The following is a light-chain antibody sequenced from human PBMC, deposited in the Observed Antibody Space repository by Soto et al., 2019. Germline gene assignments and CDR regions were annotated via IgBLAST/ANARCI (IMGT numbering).Light chain of an antibody. CDR2: DAS. CDR1: QNVGSY. CDR3: QQRSNWQLS. V-gene: IGKV3-11*01. J-gene: IGKJ5*01. Sequence: EIVLTQSPAILSLSPGERATLSCRASQNVGSYLAWYQQKPGLAPRLLIYDASKRATGIPARFSGSGSRTDFTLTISSLEPDDFAVYYCQQRSNWQLSFGQGTRLEIK.